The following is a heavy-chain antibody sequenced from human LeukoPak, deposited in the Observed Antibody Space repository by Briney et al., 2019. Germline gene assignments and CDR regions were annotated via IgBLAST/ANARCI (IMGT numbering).Heavy chain of an antibody. Sequence: GASVKVSCKASGYTFTNYFMHWLRQARGQGLEWMGLINPTTGATTYAQKFQGRVIMTRDTSTSTLYMELSSLRSEDTAMYYCARRYGEQWLDYFDFWGQGTLATVSS. D-gene: IGHD6-19*01. J-gene: IGHJ4*02. CDR2: INPTTGAT. CDR3: ARRYGEQWLDYFDF. CDR1: GYTFTNYF. V-gene: IGHV1-46*01.